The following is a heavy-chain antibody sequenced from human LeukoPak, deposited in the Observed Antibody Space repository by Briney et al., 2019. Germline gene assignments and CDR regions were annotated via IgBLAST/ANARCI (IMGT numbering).Heavy chain of an antibody. J-gene: IGHJ3*02. CDR3: ARIRDGYNDAYDI. Sequence: ASVKVSCKASGCTFTGYYMHWVRQAPGQGLEWMGWINPNSGGTNYAQNFQGRVTMTRDTSTSTVYMGLSSLRSEDTAVYYCARIRDGYNDAYDIWGQGTMVTVSS. V-gene: IGHV1-2*02. CDR1: GCTFTGYY. CDR2: INPNSGGT. D-gene: IGHD5-24*01.